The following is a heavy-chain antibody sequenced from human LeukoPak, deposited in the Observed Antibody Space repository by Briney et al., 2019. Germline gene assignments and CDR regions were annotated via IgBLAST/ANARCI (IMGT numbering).Heavy chain of an antibody. V-gene: IGHV1-18*01. Sequence: ASVKVSCKASGYTLRAYGFSWVRQAPGQGLEWMGWISAKNGNTNYAQKVQGRVTMTTDTSTSTAYMELRSLRSDDTAVYYCARDTEWEKNPDYFDYWGQGTLVTVSS. J-gene: IGHJ4*02. D-gene: IGHD1-26*01. CDR3: ARDTEWEKNPDYFDY. CDR1: GYTLRAYG. CDR2: ISAKNGNT.